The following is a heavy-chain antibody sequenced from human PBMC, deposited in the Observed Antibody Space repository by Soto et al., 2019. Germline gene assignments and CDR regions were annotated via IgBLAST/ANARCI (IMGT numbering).Heavy chain of an antibody. J-gene: IGHJ6*03. CDR3: ARGLYSSSRGYYYYYMDV. D-gene: IGHD6-13*01. CDR1: GGSISSYY. CDR2: IYYSGST. Sequence: SETLSLTCTVSGGSISSYYWSWIRQPPGKGLEWIGYIYYSGSTNYNPSLKSRVTISVDTSKNQFSLKLSSVTAADTAVYSCARGLYSSSRGYYYYYMDVWGKGTKVTVSS. V-gene: IGHV4-59*01.